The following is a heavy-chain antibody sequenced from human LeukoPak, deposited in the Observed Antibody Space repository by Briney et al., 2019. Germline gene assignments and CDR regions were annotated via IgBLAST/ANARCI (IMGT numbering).Heavy chain of an antibody. Sequence: ASVEVSCKASGYTFTGYYMHWVRQAPGQGLEWMGWINPNSGGTNYAQKFQGRVTMTRDTSISTAYMELSRLRSDDTAVYYCAREDIPRPYGMDVWGQGTTVTVSS. CDR3: AREDIPRPYGMDV. D-gene: IGHD2-2*02. J-gene: IGHJ6*02. CDR1: GYTFTGYY. CDR2: INPNSGGT. V-gene: IGHV1-2*02.